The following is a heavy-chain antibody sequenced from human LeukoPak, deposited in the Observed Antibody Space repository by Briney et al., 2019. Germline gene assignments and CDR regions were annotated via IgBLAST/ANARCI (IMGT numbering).Heavy chain of an antibody. Sequence: GASVKVSCKASGYTFTGYYMHWVRQAPGQGLEWMGWINPNSGGTNYAQKFQGRVTMTRDTSISTAYMELSRLRSDDTAVYYCARDTELRYFDWLPTAHYYYGMDVWGQGTTVTVSS. CDR3: ARDTELRYFDWLPTAHYYYGMDV. J-gene: IGHJ6*02. CDR1: GYTFTGYY. V-gene: IGHV1-2*02. D-gene: IGHD3-9*01. CDR2: INPNSGGT.